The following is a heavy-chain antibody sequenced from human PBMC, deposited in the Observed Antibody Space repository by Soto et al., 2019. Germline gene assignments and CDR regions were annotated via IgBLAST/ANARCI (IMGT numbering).Heavy chain of an antibody. V-gene: IGHV1-69*13. Sequence: VASVKVSCKASGGTFSSYAISWVRQAPGQGLEWMGGIIPIFGTANYAQKFQGRVTITADESTSTAYMELSSLRSEDTAVYYCARXAAVTAILHYYYYGMDVWGQGTTVTVSS. CDR1: GGTFSSYA. J-gene: IGHJ6*02. CDR2: IIPIFGTA. D-gene: IGHD2-21*02. CDR3: ARXAAVTAILHYYYYGMDV.